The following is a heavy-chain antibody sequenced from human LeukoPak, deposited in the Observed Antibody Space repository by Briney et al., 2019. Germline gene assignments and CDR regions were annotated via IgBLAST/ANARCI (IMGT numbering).Heavy chain of an antibody. D-gene: IGHD3-3*01. J-gene: IGHJ4*02. Sequence: SETLSLTCIVSGGSISSYYWSWIRQPPGKGLEWIGYIYYSGSTDYNPSLKSRVTISVDTSKNQFSLKLSSVTAADTAVYYCARSYYDFWSGYSQNYFDYWGQGTLVTVSS. CDR3: ARSYYDFWSGYSQNYFDY. V-gene: IGHV4-59*12. CDR1: GGSISSYY. CDR2: IYYSGST.